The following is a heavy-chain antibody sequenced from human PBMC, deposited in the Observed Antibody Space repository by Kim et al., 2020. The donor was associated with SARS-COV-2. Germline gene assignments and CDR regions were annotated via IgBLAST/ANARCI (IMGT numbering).Heavy chain of an antibody. CDR3: ARDIWSRHYYDSSGYYPFGAFDI. D-gene: IGHD3-22*01. Sequence: SETLSLTCTVSGYSISSGYYWGWIRQPPGKGLEWIGSIYHSGSTYYNPSLKSRVTISVDTSKNQFSLKLSSVTAADTAVYYCARDIWSRHYYDSSGYYPFGAFDIWGQGTMVTVSS. J-gene: IGHJ3*02. CDR1: GYSISSGYY. V-gene: IGHV4-38-2*02. CDR2: IYHSGST.